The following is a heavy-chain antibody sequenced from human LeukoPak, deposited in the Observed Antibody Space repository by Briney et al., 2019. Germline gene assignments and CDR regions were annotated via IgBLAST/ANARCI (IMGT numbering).Heavy chain of an antibody. D-gene: IGHD6-19*01. CDR3: ARSLKWLFFDC. CDR2: IYYSGST. V-gene: IGHV4-59*01. CDR1: GGSISSYY. Sequence: PSETLSLTCTVSGGSISSYYWSWIRQPPGKGLEWIGYIYYSGSTNYNPSLKSRVTISVDTSKNQFSLKLSSVTAADTAVYYCARSLKWLFFDCWGQGTLVTVSS. J-gene: IGHJ4*02.